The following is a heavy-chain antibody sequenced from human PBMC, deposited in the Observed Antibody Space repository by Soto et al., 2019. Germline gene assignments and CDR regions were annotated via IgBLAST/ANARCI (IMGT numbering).Heavy chain of an antibody. D-gene: IGHD3-10*01. CDR2: ISAYNGNT. V-gene: IGHV1-18*01. CDR1: GYTFTSYG. Sequence: QVQLVQSGAEVKKPGASVKVSCKASGYTFTSYGISWVRQAPGQGLEWMGWISAYNGNTNYAQKLQGRVTMTTDTSPSNAYTTRRGLRPDDTAVYYCAREYYCGSGPWSWGQGALVTASS. J-gene: IGHJ4*02. CDR3: AREYYCGSGPWS.